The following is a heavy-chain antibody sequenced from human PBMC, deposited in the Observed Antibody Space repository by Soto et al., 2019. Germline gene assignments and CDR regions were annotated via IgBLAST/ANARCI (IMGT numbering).Heavy chain of an antibody. CDR1: GFTFSSYW. D-gene: IGHD6-19*01. CDR2: IKKDGSEK. V-gene: IGHV3-7*03. J-gene: IGHJ4*02. CDR3: AGGSGWLIEY. Sequence: PGWSLRLSCEASGFTFSSYWMNLVRQAPGKGLEWVAIIKKDGSEKYYVDSVKGRFTISRENAKNSLYLQMNDLRAEDTAVYYCAGGSGWLIEYWGRGTLVTVSS.